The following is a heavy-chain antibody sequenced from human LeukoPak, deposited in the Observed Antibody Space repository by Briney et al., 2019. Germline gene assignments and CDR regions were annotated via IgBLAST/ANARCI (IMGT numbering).Heavy chain of an antibody. CDR3: ARTTSGNLDGDFQH. D-gene: IGHD3-10*01. Sequence: SGTLSLTCAVSGGSISSSNWWSWVRQPPGKGLEWIGEIYHSGSTNYNPSLKSRVTISVDTSKNQFSLKLSSVTAADTAVYYCARTTSGNLDGDFQHRGQGTLVTVSS. V-gene: IGHV4-4*02. CDR1: GGSISSSNW. J-gene: IGHJ1*01. CDR2: IYHSGST.